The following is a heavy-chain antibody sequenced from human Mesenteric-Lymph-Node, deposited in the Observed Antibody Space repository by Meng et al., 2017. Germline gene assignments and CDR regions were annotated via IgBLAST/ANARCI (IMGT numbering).Heavy chain of an antibody. CDR1: GGSVSSGGYY. CDR3: ARVSSGWDYFDY. J-gene: IGHJ4*02. CDR2: IYYSGST. V-gene: IGHV4-31*03. Sequence: GQLQEPGPGLVKPSPTLSLTCTVSGGSVSSGGYYWTWIRQHPGKGLEWFGHIYYSGSTFYNPSLKRRVIISIDTSKNQFSLNLRSVTAADTAVYYCARVSSGWDYFDYWGQGTLVTVSS. D-gene: IGHD6-19*01.